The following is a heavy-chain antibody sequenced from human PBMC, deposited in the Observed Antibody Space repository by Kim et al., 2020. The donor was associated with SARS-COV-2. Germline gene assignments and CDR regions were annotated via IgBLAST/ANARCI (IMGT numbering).Heavy chain of an antibody. V-gene: IGHV3-7*04. CDR3: ARSYGGNSMGGYYYGMDV. D-gene: IGHD4-17*01. J-gene: IGHJ6*02. Sequence: KGRVTISRDNAKNSLYLQMNSLRAEDTAVYYCARSYGGNSMGGYYYGMDVWGQGTTVTVSS.